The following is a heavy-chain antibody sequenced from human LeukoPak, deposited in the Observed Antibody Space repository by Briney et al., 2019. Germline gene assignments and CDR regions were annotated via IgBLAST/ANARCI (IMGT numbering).Heavy chain of an antibody. Sequence: GGSLRLSCAASGFTFSNYAMSWVRQAPGKGLEWVSGISGSGDNTYYADSVKGRFTISRDNSKNTLYVQVDSLGTEDTAAYYCAKGSYYDSSGSFYFDYWGQGTLVTVSS. D-gene: IGHD3-22*01. CDR1: GFTFSNYA. CDR2: ISGSGDNT. J-gene: IGHJ4*02. V-gene: IGHV3-23*01. CDR3: AKGSYYDSSGSFYFDY.